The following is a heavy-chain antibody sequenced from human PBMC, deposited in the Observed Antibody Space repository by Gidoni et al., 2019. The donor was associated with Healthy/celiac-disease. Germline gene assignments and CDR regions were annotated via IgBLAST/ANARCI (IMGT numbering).Heavy chain of an antibody. CDR3: AREGQQLVGGWFDP. D-gene: IGHD6-13*01. V-gene: IGHV4-59*01. CDR2: IYYSGST. Sequence: GYIYYSGSTNYNPSLKSRVTISVDTSKNQFSLKLSSVTAADTAVYYCAREGQQLVGGWFDPWGQGTLVTVSS. J-gene: IGHJ5*02.